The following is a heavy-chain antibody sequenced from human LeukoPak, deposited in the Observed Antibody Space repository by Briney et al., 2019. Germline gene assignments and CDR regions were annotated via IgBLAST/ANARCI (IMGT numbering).Heavy chain of an antibody. CDR2: ISSSSSYI. Sequence: GGSLRLSCAASGFTFSSYSMNWVRQAPGKGLEWVSFISSSSSYIYYADSVKGRFTISRDNAKNSLYLQMNSLRAEDTAVYYCARASSGSYDFDYWGQGTLVTVSS. J-gene: IGHJ4*02. CDR3: ARASSGSYDFDY. D-gene: IGHD1-26*01. V-gene: IGHV3-21*01. CDR1: GFTFSSYS.